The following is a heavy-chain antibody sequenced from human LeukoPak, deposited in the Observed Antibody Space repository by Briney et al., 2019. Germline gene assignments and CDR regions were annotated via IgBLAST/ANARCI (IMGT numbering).Heavy chain of an antibody. Sequence: GGSLRLSCAASGFTFSSYAMSWVRQAPGKGLEWVSAISGSGGSTYYADSVKGRFTISRDNSKNTLYLQMNSLRAEDTAVYYCAKDLRPSTVTRGTFDYWGQGTLVTVSS. J-gene: IGHJ4*02. CDR2: ISGSGGST. CDR1: GFTFSSYA. CDR3: AKDLRPSTVTRGTFDY. D-gene: IGHD4-11*01. V-gene: IGHV3-23*01.